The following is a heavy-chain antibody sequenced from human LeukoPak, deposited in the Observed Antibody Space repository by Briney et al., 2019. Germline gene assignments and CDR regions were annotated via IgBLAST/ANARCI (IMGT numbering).Heavy chain of an antibody. CDR2: FDPEDGET. CDR1: GYPLTELS. D-gene: IGHD1-26*01. J-gene: IGHJ3*02. Sequence: ASVKVSCKVSGYPLTELSMHWVRQAPGKGLEWMGGFDPEDGETIYAQKFQGRVTMTEDTSTDTAYMELSSLRSEDTAVYYCATMEPGGAPKWAFDIWGQGTMVTVSS. CDR3: ATMEPGGAPKWAFDI. V-gene: IGHV1-24*01.